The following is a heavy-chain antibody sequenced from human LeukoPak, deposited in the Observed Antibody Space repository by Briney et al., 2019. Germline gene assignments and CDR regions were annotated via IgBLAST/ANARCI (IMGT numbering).Heavy chain of an antibody. V-gene: IGHV3-11*01. Sequence: GGSLRLSCAASGFTFSDYYMSWIRQAPGKGLEWVSYISSSGSTIYYADSVKGRFTISRDNAKNSLYLRMNSLRAEDTAVYYCARSPRYFDWLLHPYYYYYMDVWGKGTTVTVSS. CDR2: ISSSGSTI. CDR3: ARSPRYFDWLLHPYYYYYMDV. J-gene: IGHJ6*03. D-gene: IGHD3-9*01. CDR1: GFTFSDYY.